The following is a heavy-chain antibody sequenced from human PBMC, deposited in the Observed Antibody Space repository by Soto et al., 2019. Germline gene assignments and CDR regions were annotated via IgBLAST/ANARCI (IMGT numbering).Heavy chain of an antibody. D-gene: IGHD3-22*01. CDR1: GYTFTSYY. Sequence: QVQLVQSGAEVKKPGASVKVSCKASGYTFTSYYMHWVRQAPGQGLEWMGIIDPSGGSTSYAQKLQGRVTMTGDTSTSTVSMELSSLRSEDTALYYCARQNYYDNSVEYWGQGTLVTVSS. V-gene: IGHV1-46*04. CDR2: IDPSGGST. CDR3: ARQNYYDNSVEY. J-gene: IGHJ4*02.